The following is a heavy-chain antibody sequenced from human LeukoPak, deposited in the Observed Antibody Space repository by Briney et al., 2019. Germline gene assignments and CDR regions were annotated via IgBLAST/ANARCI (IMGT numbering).Heavy chain of an antibody. V-gene: IGHV3-30*02. J-gene: IGHJ4*02. CDR2: IRYDGSNK. CDR1: GFTFSSYG. Sequence: GGSLRLSCAASGFTFSSYGMHWVRQAPGKGLEWVAFIRYDGSNKYYADSVKGRFTISRDNSKNTLYLQMNSLRAEDTAVYYCAKDGGYYDSSGLSHFDYWGQGTLVTVSS. D-gene: IGHD3-22*01. CDR3: AKDGGYYDSSGLSHFDY.